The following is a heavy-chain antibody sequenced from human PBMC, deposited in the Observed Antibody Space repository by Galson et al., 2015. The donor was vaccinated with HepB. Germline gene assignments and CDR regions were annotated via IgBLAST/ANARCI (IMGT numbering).Heavy chain of an antibody. J-gene: IGHJ3*01. CDR2: ISYDGTQK. CDR3: AKGDKLGWSTHDAFHV. Sequence: SLRLSCAASGFRFGLYGMDWVRQVPGKGLEWVAVISYDGTQKHYGDSVKGRFIIPRDNSKNTLSLEMNSLRPEDTAIYYCAKGDKLGWSTHDAFHVWGPGTMVTVSS. CDR1: GFRFGLYG. V-gene: IGHV3-30*18. D-gene: IGHD3/OR15-3a*01.